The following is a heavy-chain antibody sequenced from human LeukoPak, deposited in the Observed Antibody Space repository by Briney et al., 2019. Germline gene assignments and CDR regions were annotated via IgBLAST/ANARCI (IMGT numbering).Heavy chain of an antibody. CDR3: ARVFWREGYGGNKPPAF. D-gene: IGHD4-23*01. Sequence: PGGSLTLSCQVSGFTFSRYALHWVRQTPDKGLEWVSLISYDGNKEEYMDAVKGRFTISRDDSKNTLYLHMNRLRAEDTAVYYCARVFWREGYGGNKPPAFWGQGTLVTVSS. CDR1: GFTFSRYA. V-gene: IGHV3-30*10. J-gene: IGHJ1*01. CDR2: ISYDGNKE.